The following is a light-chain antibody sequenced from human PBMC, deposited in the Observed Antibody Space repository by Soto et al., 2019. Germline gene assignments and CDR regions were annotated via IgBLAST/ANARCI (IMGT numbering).Light chain of an antibody. Sequence: EIVLTQSPGTLSLSPGERATLSCRASQSVSSSYLAWYQQKPGQAPRLLIYDASSRATGIPDRFSGSGSGTDFTLIISRLEPEDFAVYYCQHYGSSPLFTFGPGTKVDIK. J-gene: IGKJ3*01. CDR3: QHYGSSPLFT. CDR2: DAS. CDR1: QSVSSSY. V-gene: IGKV3-20*01.